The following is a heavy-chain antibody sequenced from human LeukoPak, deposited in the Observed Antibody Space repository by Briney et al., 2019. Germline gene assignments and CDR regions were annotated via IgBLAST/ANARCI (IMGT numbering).Heavy chain of an antibody. V-gene: IGHV3-7*01. Sequence: GGSLRLSCAASGFSFSSYWMNWVRQPPGKGLEWVANIKEDGSEKYYVDSLKGRFTISRDNAKNSLYLQMNSLRAEDTAVYYCARVLRDCSGGSCYSFYYYYYYMDVWGKGTTVTVSS. J-gene: IGHJ6*03. CDR1: GFSFSSYW. CDR2: IKEDGSEK. D-gene: IGHD2-15*01. CDR3: ARVLRDCSGGSCYSFYYYYYYMDV.